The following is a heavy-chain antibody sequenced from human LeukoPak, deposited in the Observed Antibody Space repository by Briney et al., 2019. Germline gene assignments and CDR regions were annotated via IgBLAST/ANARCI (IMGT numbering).Heavy chain of an antibody. J-gene: IGHJ4*02. Sequence: GRCLRLSCAASGFTFSDYSMNWVRPAPGKGLGWVSYISSSSSTVYYADSVKGRFAISRDNAKTSLYLQMNSLRDEDTAVYYCARDVRWLRFVFDYWGQGIPVTVSS. D-gene: IGHD5-12*01. CDR2: ISSSSSTV. CDR3: ARDVRWLRFVFDY. V-gene: IGHV3-48*02. CDR1: GFTFSDYS.